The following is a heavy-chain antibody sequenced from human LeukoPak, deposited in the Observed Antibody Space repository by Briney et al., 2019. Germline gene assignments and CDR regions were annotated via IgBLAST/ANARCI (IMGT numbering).Heavy chain of an antibody. V-gene: IGHV4-30-4*01. CDR3: ARDFYYGSGSYSALFDP. J-gene: IGHJ5*02. D-gene: IGHD3-10*01. CDR2: IYYSGST. Sequence: SQTLSLTCTVSGGSISSGDYYWSWIRQPPGKGLEWIGYIYYSGSTSYNPSLDSRVRISIDTSKNQFSLKLSSVTAADTAVYYCARDFYYGSGSYSALFDPWGQGTLVTVSS. CDR1: GGSISSGDYY.